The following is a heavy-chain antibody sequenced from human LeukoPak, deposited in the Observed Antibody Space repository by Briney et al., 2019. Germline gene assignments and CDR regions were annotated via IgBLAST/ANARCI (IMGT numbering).Heavy chain of an antibody. CDR2: ISGSGGST. J-gene: IGHJ4*02. Sequence: PGGTLRLSCAASGFTFSSYGMSWVRQAPGKGLEWVSAISGSGGSTYYADSVKGRFTISRDNSKNTLYLQMNSLRAEDTVVYYCAREPGPSWYSGSYFDYWGQGTLVTVSS. CDR1: GFTFSSYG. V-gene: IGHV3-23*01. CDR3: AREPGPSWYSGSYFDY. D-gene: IGHD1-26*01.